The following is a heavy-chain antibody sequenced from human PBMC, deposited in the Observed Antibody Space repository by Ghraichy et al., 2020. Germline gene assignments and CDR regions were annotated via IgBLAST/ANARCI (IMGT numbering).Heavy chain of an antibody. CDR1: GYTLTELS. D-gene: IGHD4-23*01. V-gene: IGHV1-24*01. CDR2: FDPEDGET. J-gene: IGHJ4*02. CDR3: ATLSGTTYLGWTPDY. Sequence: ASVKVSCKVSGYTLTELSMHWVRQAPGKGLEWMGGFDPEDGETIYAQKFQGRVTMTEDTSTDTAYMELSSLRSEDTAVYYCATLSGTTYLGWTPDYWGQGTLVTVSS.